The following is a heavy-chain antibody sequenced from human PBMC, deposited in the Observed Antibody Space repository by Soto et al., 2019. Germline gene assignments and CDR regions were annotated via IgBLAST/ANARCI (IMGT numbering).Heavy chain of an antibody. J-gene: IGHJ3*02. CDR2: IYYSGST. Sequence: SETLSLTCAVYGGSFSGYYWSWIRQHPGKGLEWIGYIYYSGSTYYNPSLKSRVTISVDTSKNQFSLKLSSVTAADTAVYYCARRPEWLGAFDIWGQGTMVTVSS. V-gene: IGHV4-31*11. CDR1: GGSFSGYY. CDR3: ARRPEWLGAFDI. D-gene: IGHD6-19*01.